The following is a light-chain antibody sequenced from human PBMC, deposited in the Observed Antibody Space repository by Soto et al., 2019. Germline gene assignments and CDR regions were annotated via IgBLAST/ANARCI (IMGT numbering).Light chain of an antibody. V-gene: IGLV2-23*02. Sequence: QSVLTQPAYVSRSPGQSITISCTGTTSDVGTYKFVSWYQQHPGIAPKLMIYEVSERPSGVSNRFSGSKSGNTASLTISGLQAEDEADYYCCSHAGSHVIFGGGTKVTVL. CDR1: TSDVGTYKF. CDR3: CSHAGSHVI. CDR2: EVS. J-gene: IGLJ2*01.